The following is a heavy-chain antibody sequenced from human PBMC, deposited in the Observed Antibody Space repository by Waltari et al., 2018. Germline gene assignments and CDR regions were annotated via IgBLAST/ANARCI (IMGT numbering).Heavy chain of an antibody. J-gene: IGHJ2*01. D-gene: IGHD5-18*01. V-gene: IGHV4-59*01. CDR1: GGSISSYY. CDR3: ARDGRGYSYGYRDWYFDL. CDR2: IYYSGST. Sequence: QVQLQESGPGLVKPSETLSLTCTVSGGSISSYYWSWIRPPPGKGLEWIGYIYYSGSTNYNPSLKSRVTISVDTSKNQFSLKLSSVTAADTAVYYCARDGRGYSYGYRDWYFDLWGRGTLVTVSS.